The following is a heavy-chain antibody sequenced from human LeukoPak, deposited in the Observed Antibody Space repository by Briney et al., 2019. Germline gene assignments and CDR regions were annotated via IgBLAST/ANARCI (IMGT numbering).Heavy chain of an antibody. CDR2: IYYSGST. Sequence: SQTLSLTCTVSRGSISGGDYYWSWIRQPPGKGLEWIGYIYYSGSTYYNPSLKSRLTISVDTSKNQFSLKLSSVTAADTAVYYCAREFVVSGWYFDYWGQGTLVTVSS. D-gene: IGHD6-19*01. CDR1: RGSISGGDYY. V-gene: IGHV4-30-4*01. CDR3: AREFVVSGWYFDY. J-gene: IGHJ4*02.